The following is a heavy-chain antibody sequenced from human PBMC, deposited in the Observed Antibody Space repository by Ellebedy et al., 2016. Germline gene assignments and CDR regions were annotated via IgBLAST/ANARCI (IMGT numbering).Heavy chain of an antibody. CDR2: IYGGGAS. Sequence: GGSLRLXXAVSGFSVSSNDMSWVRQAPGKGLELVSLIYGGGASYYADSVKGRFTISRDNSKKTLYLQMSGLGVEDTAVYYCVTKHDAAIHIWGQGTMVTVSS. D-gene: IGHD1-1*01. V-gene: IGHV3-53*01. CDR3: VTKHDAAIHI. J-gene: IGHJ3*02. CDR1: GFSVSSND.